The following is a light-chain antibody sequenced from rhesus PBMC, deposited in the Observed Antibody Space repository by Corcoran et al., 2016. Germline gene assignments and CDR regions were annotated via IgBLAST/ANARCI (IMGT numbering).Light chain of an antibody. V-gene: IGKV1-25*01. CDR2: EAS. CDR1: QGITND. J-gene: IGKJ2*01. CDR3: QHDKSAPYS. Sequence: DIQMTQSPSSLSASLGDRVTIPCRARQGITNDLAWYQQKPGENPKLLIYEASNLQSGIPSRFSGRGYGTDFTFTSSSLKSEDFATYYCQHDKSAPYSFSQGSKVEIK.